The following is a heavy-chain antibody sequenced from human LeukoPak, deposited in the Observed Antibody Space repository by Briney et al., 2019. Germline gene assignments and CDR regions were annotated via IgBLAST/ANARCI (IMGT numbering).Heavy chain of an antibody. V-gene: IGHV3-21*01. CDR3: ARGRQNSGSYSDAFDI. Sequence: GGALRLSCAASGFKFSSYSMKWVRQAPGKGLEWVSFISSSSSYIYYADSVKGRFTISRDNAKKSLYLQMNSLRAEDTAVYYCARGRQNSGSYSDAFDIWGQGTMVTVSS. D-gene: IGHD1-26*01. CDR1: GFKFSSYS. J-gene: IGHJ3*02. CDR2: ISSSSSYI.